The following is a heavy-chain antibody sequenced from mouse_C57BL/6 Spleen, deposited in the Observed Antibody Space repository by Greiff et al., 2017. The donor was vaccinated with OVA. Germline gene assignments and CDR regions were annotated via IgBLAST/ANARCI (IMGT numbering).Heavy chain of an antibody. D-gene: IGHD1-1*01. CDR2: IRLKSDNYAT. CDR3: TYGSDYYAMDY. Sequence: EVQRVESGGGLVQPGGSMKLSCVASGFTFSNYWMNWVRQSPEKGLEWVAQIRLKSDNYATHYAESVKGRFTISRDDSKSSVYLQMNNLRAQDTGIYYCTYGSDYYAMDYWGQGTSVTVSS. J-gene: IGHJ4*01. V-gene: IGHV6-3*01. CDR1: GFTFSNYW.